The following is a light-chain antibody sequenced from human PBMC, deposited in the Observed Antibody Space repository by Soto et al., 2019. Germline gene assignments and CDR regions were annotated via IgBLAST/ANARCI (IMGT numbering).Light chain of an antibody. CDR3: QQFGSSPPWT. Sequence: EIVLTQSPGTLSLSPGERATLSCRASQSVSSISLVWYQQKPGQAPRLLISGASSRATGIPDRFSGSGSGTDFTLPISRLEPEDFAVYYCQQFGSSPPWTFGQGTKVEIK. J-gene: IGKJ1*01. V-gene: IGKV3-20*01. CDR2: GAS. CDR1: QSVSSIS.